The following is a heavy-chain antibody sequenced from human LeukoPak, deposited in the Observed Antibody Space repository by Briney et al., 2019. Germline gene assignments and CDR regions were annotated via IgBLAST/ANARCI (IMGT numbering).Heavy chain of an antibody. CDR1: GGSISSNNW. CDR3: ARKGRGGSVFDY. D-gene: IGHD3-16*01. J-gene: IGHJ4*02. V-gene: IGHV4-4*02. CDR2: IYHSGST. Sequence: SETLSLTCAVSGGSISSNNWWNWVRQPPGKGLEWIGEIYHSGSTNYNPSLKSRVTISVDTSKNQFSLKLSSVTAADTAVYYCARKGRGGSVFDYWGQGTLVTVSS.